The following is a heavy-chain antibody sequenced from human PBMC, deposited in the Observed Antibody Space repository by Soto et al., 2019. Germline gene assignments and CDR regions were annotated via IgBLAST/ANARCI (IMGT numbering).Heavy chain of an antibody. Sequence: EVQLVESGGGLVKPGGSLRLSCAASGFTFSNAWMSWVRQAPGKGLEWVGRIRSKTDGGTTDYAAPVKGRFTISRDDSKNTLYLQMNSLKTEDTAVYYCTTADDYDDFDYWGQGTLVTVSS. CDR1: GFTFSNAW. V-gene: IGHV3-15*01. CDR3: TTADDYDDFDY. J-gene: IGHJ4*02. CDR2: IRSKTDGGTT. D-gene: IGHD4-17*01.